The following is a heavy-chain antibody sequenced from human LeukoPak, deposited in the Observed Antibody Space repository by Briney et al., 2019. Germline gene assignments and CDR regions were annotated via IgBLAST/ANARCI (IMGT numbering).Heavy chain of an antibody. CDR1: GYTFTSYD. CDR2: MNPNSGNT. Sequence: ASVKVSCKASGYTFTSYDINLGRQATGQGLEWMGWMNPNSGNTGYAQKFQGRVPITRNTSIGTAYLELGSLRSEDTAVYYCARSPSSRITIFGVVIPPNWFDPWGQGTLVTVSS. J-gene: IGHJ5*02. V-gene: IGHV1-8*03. D-gene: IGHD3-3*01. CDR3: ARSPSSRITIFGVVIPPNWFDP.